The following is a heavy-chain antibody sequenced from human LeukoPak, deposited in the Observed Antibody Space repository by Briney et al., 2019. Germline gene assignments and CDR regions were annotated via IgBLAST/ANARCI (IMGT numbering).Heavy chain of an antibody. J-gene: IGHJ4*02. CDR2: VCHSGAS. Sequence: PSETLSLTCSVSGYSIISHHCWGWVRQAPGKGLEWIGTVCHSGASFYNPSLKSRVTISVDTSKNQFSLKLSSVTAADTAVYYCARGLGIVGATGYFDYWGQGTLVTVSS. V-gene: IGHV4-38-2*02. CDR3: ARGLGIVGATGYFDY. D-gene: IGHD1-26*01. CDR1: GYSIISHHC.